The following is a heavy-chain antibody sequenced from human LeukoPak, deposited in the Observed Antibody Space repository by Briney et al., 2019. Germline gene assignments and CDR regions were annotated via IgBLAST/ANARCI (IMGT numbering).Heavy chain of an antibody. CDR3: AKVLSQIRSELRYFDWLSVDY. D-gene: IGHD3-9*01. CDR1: GFTFSSYG. Sequence: GGSLRLSCAASGFTFSSYGMHWVRQAPGKGLEWVAVISYDGSNKYYADSVKGRFTISRDNSKNTLYLQMNSLRAEDTAVYYCAKVLSQIRSELRYFDWLSVDYWGQGTLVTVSS. V-gene: IGHV3-30*18. J-gene: IGHJ4*02. CDR2: ISYDGSNK.